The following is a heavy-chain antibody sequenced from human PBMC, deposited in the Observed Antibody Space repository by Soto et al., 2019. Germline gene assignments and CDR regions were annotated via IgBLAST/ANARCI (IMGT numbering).Heavy chain of an antibody. Sequence: QVQLVQSGAEVKKPGASVKVSCKASGYTFTSYYMHWVRQAPGQGLEWMGIINPSGGSTSYAQKFPGRVTMTRDTSTSTVYMELSSLRSEDTAVYYCARLGGYCSGGSCPDYWGQGTLVTVSS. CDR2: INPSGGST. J-gene: IGHJ4*02. CDR1: GYTFTSYY. V-gene: IGHV1-46*03. D-gene: IGHD2-15*01. CDR3: ARLGGYCSGGSCPDY.